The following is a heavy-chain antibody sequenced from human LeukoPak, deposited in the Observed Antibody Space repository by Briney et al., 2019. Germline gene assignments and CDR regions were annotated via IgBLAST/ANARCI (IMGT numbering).Heavy chain of an antibody. Sequence: PGGSLRLSCAASGFTFSSYWMSWVRQAPGKGLEWVANIKQDGSEKYYVDSVKGRFTISRDNAKNSLYLQMNSLRAEDTAVYYCARDSGFQPPTYYYDSSGSDYWGQGTLVTVSS. CDR2: IKQDGSEK. J-gene: IGHJ4*02. CDR3: ARDSGFQPPTYYYDSSGSDY. V-gene: IGHV3-7*03. CDR1: GFTFSSYW. D-gene: IGHD3-22*01.